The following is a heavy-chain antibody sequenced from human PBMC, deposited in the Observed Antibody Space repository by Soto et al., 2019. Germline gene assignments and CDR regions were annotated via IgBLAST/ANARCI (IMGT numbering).Heavy chain of an antibody. CDR2: IYYSGST. CDR3: ARDHPYSSGLSFDY. D-gene: IGHD6-19*01. CDR1: GGSISSGGYY. Sequence: PSETLSLTCTVSGGSISSGGYYWSWIRQHPGKGLEWIGYIYYSGSTYYNPSLKSRVTISVDMSKNQFSLKLSSVTAADTAVYYCARDHPYSSGLSFDYWGQGTLVTVSS. J-gene: IGHJ4*02. V-gene: IGHV4-31*03.